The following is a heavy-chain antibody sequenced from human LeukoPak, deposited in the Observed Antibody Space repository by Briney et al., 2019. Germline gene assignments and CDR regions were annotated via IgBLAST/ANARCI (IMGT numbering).Heavy chain of an antibody. CDR2: ISNTGGST. V-gene: IGHV3-23*01. CDR3: ARGVEPLAANTLAY. D-gene: IGHD1-14*01. CDR1: GFTFSSYA. Sequence: PGGSLRLSCAASGFTFSSYAMTRVRQAPGKGLEWVSTISNTGGSTYYADSVKGRFTISRDNAKNSLYLQMNSLRAEDTAVYYCARGVEPLAANTLAYWGQGTLVTVSS. J-gene: IGHJ4*02.